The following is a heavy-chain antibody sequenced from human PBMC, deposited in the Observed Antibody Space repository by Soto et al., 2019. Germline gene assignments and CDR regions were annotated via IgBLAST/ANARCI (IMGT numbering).Heavy chain of an antibody. J-gene: IGHJ6*02. D-gene: IGHD3-16*01. Sequence: QVQLQESGPGLVKPSQTLSLTCTVSGGSISSGDYYWSWIRQPPGKGLEWIGYNYYSGSTYYNPSLESRVNIAVDTSKDTFSLKLSIWTAADTAVYYCARMITSRFYGMDVWGQGTTVNVSS. CDR2: NYYSGST. V-gene: IGHV4-30-4*01. CDR1: GGSISSGDYY. CDR3: ARMITSRFYGMDV.